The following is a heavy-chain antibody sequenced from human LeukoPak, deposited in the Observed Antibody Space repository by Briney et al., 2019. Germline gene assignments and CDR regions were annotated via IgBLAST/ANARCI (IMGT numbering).Heavy chain of an antibody. CDR2: ISAYNGNT. CDR3: AREGVVVVPAAIRVGSPWGHDAFDI. CDR1: GYTFTSYG. Sequence: ASVKVSCKASGYTFTSYGISWVRQAPGQGLEWMGWISAYNGNTNYAQKLQGRVTMTTDTSTSTAYMELRSLRSDDTAVYYCAREGVVVVPAAIRVGSPWGHDAFDIWGQGTMVTVSS. V-gene: IGHV1-18*01. J-gene: IGHJ3*02. D-gene: IGHD2-2*01.